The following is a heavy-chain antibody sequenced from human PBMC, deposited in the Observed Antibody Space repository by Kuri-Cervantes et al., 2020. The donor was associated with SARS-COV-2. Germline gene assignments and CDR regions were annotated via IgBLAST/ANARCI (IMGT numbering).Heavy chain of an antibody. Sequence: GSLRLSCTVSGGSISSYYWSWIRQPPGKGLEWIGYIYYSGSTYYNPSLKSRVTISVDTSKNQFSLKLSSVTAADTAVYYCARVGYCSSTSCSLFDYWGQGTLVTVSS. J-gene: IGHJ4*02. CDR1: GGSISSYY. D-gene: IGHD2-2*01. CDR3: ARVGYCSSTSCSLFDY. CDR2: IYYSGST. V-gene: IGHV4-59*08.